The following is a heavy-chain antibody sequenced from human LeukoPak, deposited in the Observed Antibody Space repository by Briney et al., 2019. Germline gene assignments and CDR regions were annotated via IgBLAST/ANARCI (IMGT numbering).Heavy chain of an antibody. D-gene: IGHD3-3*01. CDR3: TREYDFWSGYRYYYYYYYMDV. J-gene: IGHJ6*03. CDR1: GFTFSGSA. Sequence: PGGSLRLSCAASGFTFSGSAMHWVRQASGEGLEWVGRIRSKAKSYATAYAASVKGRFTISRDDSKNTAYLQMNSLKTEDTAVYYCTREYDFWSGYRYYYYYYYMDVWGKGTTVTVSS. CDR2: IRSKAKSYAT. V-gene: IGHV3-73*01.